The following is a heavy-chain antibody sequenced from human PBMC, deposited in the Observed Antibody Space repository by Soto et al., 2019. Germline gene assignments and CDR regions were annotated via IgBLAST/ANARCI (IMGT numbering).Heavy chain of an antibody. CDR3: ARAGGGGDFGIDF. CDR1: GFTFSYHD. CDR2: IGTTGNT. J-gene: IGHJ4*02. D-gene: IGHD2-21*02. Sequence: GGSLRLSCAASGFTFSYHDMHWVRQATGKGLEWVSGIGTTGNTYYSASVKGRFTISREGAKNSIFLQMNSLRAGDTAIYYCARAGGGGDFGIDFWGQGTLVTVSS. V-gene: IGHV3-13*01.